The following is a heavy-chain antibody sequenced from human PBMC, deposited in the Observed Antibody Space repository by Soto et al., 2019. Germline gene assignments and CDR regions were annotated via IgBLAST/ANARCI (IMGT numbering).Heavy chain of an antibody. CDR2: IFSNDEK. D-gene: IGHD2-21*01. J-gene: IGHJ4*02. CDR1: GFSLSNTRMG. CDR3: ARIDHARVI. V-gene: IGHV2-26*01. Sequence: SGPTLVNPTETPTLTCTVSGFSLSNTRMGVSWIRQPPGKALEWLAHIFSNDEKSYNTHLKTRLTISRDTSRSQVVLTMTSMDPLDTATYFCARIDHARVIWAQGALVTVSS.